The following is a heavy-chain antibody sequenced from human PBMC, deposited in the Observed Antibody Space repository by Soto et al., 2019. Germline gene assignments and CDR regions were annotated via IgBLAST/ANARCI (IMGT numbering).Heavy chain of an antibody. CDR2: IWYDGSNK. D-gene: IGHD5-12*01. J-gene: IGHJ4*02. CDR1: GFTFSSYG. CDR3: ARTVGEYSGYDWAPGPY. Sequence: GGSLRLSCAASGFTFSSYGMHWVRQAPGKGLEWVAVIWYDGSNKYYADSVKGRFTISRDNSKNTLYLQMNSLRAEDTAVYYCARTVGEYSGYDWAPGPYWGQGTLVTVSS. V-gene: IGHV3-33*01.